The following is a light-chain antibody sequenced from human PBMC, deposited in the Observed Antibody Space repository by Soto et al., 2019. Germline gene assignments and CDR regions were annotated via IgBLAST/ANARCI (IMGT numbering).Light chain of an antibody. J-gene: IGKJ5*01. CDR2: DAS. Sequence: EIVMMQSPATLSVSPGERATLSCRASQSVSSKLAWFQQKPGQAPRLLIYDASNRATGIPARFSGSGSGTDFTLTISRLEPEDFAVYYCQQYGSSLITFGQGTRLEIK. CDR1: QSVSSK. CDR3: QQYGSSLIT. V-gene: IGKV3D-15*02.